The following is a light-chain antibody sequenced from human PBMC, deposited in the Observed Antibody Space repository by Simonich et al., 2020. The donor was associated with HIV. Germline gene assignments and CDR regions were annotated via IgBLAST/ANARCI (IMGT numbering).Light chain of an antibody. CDR1: QSLLHTDGRTY. CDR3: MQYIHLPWT. J-gene: IGKJ1*01. V-gene: IGKV2-29*02. CDR2: EVS. Sequence: DIVMTQTPLSLSVTPGQPASISCKSSQSLLHTDGRTYLYWYLQKPGQSPQLLIYEVSSLFSGVPDRFSGSGSGTDFTLKISRVEAEDVGLYYCMQYIHLPWTFGQGTKVEIK.